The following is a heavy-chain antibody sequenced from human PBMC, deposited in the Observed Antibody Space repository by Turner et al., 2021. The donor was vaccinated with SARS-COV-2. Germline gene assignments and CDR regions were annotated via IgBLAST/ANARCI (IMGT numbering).Heavy chain of an antibody. J-gene: IGHJ6*03. CDR3: AKIGDYDFWSGYDRVDLRHMDV. V-gene: IGHV3-23*01. Sequence: EVQLFESGGGLVQPGGSLRLSCAVSGLTFSSNAISWVRQGPGKGLEWVSAISGSGGRTYNADSVKVRFTISRDNSKNTLYLQMNSLRAEDTAVYYCAKIGDYDFWSGYDRVDLRHMDVWGKGTTVTVSS. CDR2: ISGSGGRT. D-gene: IGHD3-3*01. CDR1: GLTFSSNA.